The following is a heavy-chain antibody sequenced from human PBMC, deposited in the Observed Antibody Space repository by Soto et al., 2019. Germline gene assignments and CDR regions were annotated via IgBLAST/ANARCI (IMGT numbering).Heavy chain of an antibody. D-gene: IGHD3-22*01. Sequence: EVQLLESGGDLVQPGGSLRLSCAASGFTFSSYAMSWVRQAPGKGLEWVSTISGRGDDTYYTDSVNGRFTISRDNSKNTLDLHMNSLRAEYTAVYYCARAQPTYSSSYFDYFGQGTLVTVSS. CDR1: GFTFSSYA. V-gene: IGHV3-23*01. CDR2: ISGRGDDT. CDR3: ARAQPTYSSSYFDY. J-gene: IGHJ4*02.